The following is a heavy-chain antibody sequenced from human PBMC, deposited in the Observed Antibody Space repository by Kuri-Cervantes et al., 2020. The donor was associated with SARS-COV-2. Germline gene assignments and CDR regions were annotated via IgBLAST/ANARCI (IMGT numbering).Heavy chain of an antibody. CDR1: GGSISGYY. D-gene: IGHD3-22*01. J-gene: IGHJ4*02. V-gene: IGHV4-34*01. CDR2: INHSGST. CDR3: ASRSRYYDSSGYPKGYY. Sequence: GSLRLSCTVSGGSISGYYWSWIRQPPGKGLEWIGEINHSGSTNYNPSLKSRVTISVDTSKNQFSLKLSSVTAADTAVYYCASRSRYYDSSGYPKGYYWGQGTLVTVSS.